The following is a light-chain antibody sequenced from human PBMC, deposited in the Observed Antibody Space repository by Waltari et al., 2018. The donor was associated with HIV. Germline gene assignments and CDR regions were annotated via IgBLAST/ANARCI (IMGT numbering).Light chain of an antibody. CDR1: KKIGTY. CDR2: SAS. V-gene: IGKV1-12*01. CDR3: QQAESFPHT. Sequence: DIQMTQSPSSVSASVGDGVTITCRANKKIGTYLAWYQQKLGRAPQRLIYSASRLQDGVPPRFSGSGSGTNFTLTITNLQPEDFATYYCQQAESFPHTFGGGTDV. J-gene: IGKJ4*01.